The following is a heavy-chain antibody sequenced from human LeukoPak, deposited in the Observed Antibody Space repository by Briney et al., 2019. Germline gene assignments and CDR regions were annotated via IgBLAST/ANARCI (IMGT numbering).Heavy chain of an antibody. CDR3: ARSIVAADTRNFDY. V-gene: IGHV3-23*01. CDR2: IGGSGDTT. CDR1: GFTVSSNY. J-gene: IGHJ4*02. D-gene: IGHD6-13*01. Sequence: GGSLRLSCAASGFTVSSNYMSWVRQAPGKGLEWVSVIGGSGDTTYYADSVKGRFTISRDNSKNTLYLQMNSLRAEDTAVYYCARSIVAADTRNFDYWGQGTLVTVSS.